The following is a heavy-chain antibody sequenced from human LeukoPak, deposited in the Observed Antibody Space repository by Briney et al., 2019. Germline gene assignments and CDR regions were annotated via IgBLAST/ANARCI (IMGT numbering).Heavy chain of an antibody. CDR2: INPNSGGT. CDR3: ARLVGMATMPNDY. J-gene: IGHJ4*02. Sequence: WASVKVSCKASGYTFTGYYMHWVRQAPGQGLEWMGWINPNSGGTNYAQKFQGRVTITRDTSISTAYMELSRLRSDDTAVYYCARLVGMATMPNDYWGQGTLVTVSS. V-gene: IGHV1-2*02. CDR1: GYTFTGYY. D-gene: IGHD5-24*01.